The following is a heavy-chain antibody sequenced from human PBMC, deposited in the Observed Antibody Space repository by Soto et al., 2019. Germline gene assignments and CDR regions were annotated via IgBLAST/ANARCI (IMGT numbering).Heavy chain of an antibody. J-gene: IGHJ4*02. CDR2: ISGSGGST. CDR3: AKDRPQYYYDSSGSDY. V-gene: IGHV3-23*01. D-gene: IGHD3-22*01. CDR1: GFTFSSYA. Sequence: PGGSLRLSXAASGFTFSSYAMSWVRQAPGKGLEWVSAISGSGGSTYYADSVKGRFTISRDNSKNTLYLQMNSLRAEDTAVYYCAKDRPQYYYDSSGSDYWGQGTLVTVSS.